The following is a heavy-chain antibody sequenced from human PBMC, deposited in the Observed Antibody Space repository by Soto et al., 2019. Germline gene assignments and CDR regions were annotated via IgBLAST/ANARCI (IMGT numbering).Heavy chain of an antibody. V-gene: IGHV1-69*12. CDR3: ARNGRNGTLYHSGMDV. CDR1: GGTFSSYA. J-gene: IGHJ6*02. Sequence: QVQLVQSGAEVKKPGSSVKVSCKASGGTFSSYAISWVRQAPGQGLEWMGGIIPIFGTANYAQKFQGRVTITADESTSTAYMELRSLPSEDTAVYYCARNGRNGTLYHSGMDVWGQGPTVTVSS. CDR2: IIPIFGTA. D-gene: IGHD1-1*01.